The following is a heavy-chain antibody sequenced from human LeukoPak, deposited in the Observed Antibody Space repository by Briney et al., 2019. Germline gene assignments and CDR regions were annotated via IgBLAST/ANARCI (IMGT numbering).Heavy chain of an antibody. CDR2: MNPNNANT. Sequence: ASVKVSCKTSGYTFGNYDLNWVRQATGQGLEWMGWMNPNNANTGYAQKFQGRLTMTRDISISTAYMELSSLTSEDTAVYYCARGPLLEVAGRELSYWGQGTLVTVSS. CDR3: ARGPLLEVAGRELSY. CDR1: GYTFGNYD. V-gene: IGHV1-8*01. D-gene: IGHD6-19*01. J-gene: IGHJ4*02.